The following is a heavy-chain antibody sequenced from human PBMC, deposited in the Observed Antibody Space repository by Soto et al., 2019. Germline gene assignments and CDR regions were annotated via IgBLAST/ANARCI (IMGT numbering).Heavy chain of an antibody. J-gene: IGHJ6*02. CDR1: GFSLSTSGVA. V-gene: IGHV2-5*02. Sequence: QITLKESGPTLVKPTQTLTLTCTFSGFSLSTSGVAVGWILQTPGKALEWLALIYWDDDKRYSPSLKSNLTITEDTSKNQVVLTMANMDPVDTATYYCTHRRRYLVYGMAVWGHGTTVTVS. D-gene: IGHD1-20*01. CDR3: THRRRYLVYGMAV. CDR2: IYWDDDK.